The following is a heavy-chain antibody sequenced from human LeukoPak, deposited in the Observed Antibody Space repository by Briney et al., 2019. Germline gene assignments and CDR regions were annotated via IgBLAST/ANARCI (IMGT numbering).Heavy chain of an antibody. CDR1: GYTFTSYY. D-gene: IGHD4-17*01. J-gene: IGHJ4*02. V-gene: IGHV1-46*01. CDR3: ARATVTTAYFDY. Sequence: GASVKVSCKASGYTFTSYYMHWVRQAPGQGLEWMGLINPSGGSTSYAQKFQGRVTMTRDTSTSTVYMELSSLRSEDTAVYYCARATVTTAYFDYWGQGTLVTVSS. CDR2: INPSGGST.